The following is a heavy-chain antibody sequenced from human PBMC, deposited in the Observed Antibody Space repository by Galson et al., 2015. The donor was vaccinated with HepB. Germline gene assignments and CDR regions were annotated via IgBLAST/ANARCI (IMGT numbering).Heavy chain of an antibody. D-gene: IGHD3-10*01. Sequence: SLRLSCAASGFSFSYFPMHWVRQAPGKGLDWVAVISYTGKYIDYTDSGKGRFTISRDNSKNTLYLQMNSVRVEDTGLYDCVRPRGEGVRDHLNWYVDLWRRGPLVSVAS. CDR2: ISYTGKYI. CDR3: VRPRGEGVRDHLNWYVDL. V-gene: IGHV3-30*04. CDR1: GFSFSYFP. J-gene: IGHJ2*01.